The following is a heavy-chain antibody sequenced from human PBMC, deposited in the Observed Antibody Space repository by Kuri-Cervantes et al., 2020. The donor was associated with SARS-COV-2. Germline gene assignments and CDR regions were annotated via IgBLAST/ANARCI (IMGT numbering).Heavy chain of an antibody. V-gene: IGHV1-8*03. CDR1: GYTFTSYD. J-gene: IGHJ5*02. Sequence: ASVKVSCKASGYTFTSYDINWVRQATGQGLEWMGWMNPNSGNTGYAQKFQGRVTITRNTSISTAYMELSSLRSEDTAVYYCARAVRFLEWSDLWGQGTLVTVSS. CDR2: MNPNSGNT. D-gene: IGHD3-3*01. CDR3: ARAVRFLEWSDL.